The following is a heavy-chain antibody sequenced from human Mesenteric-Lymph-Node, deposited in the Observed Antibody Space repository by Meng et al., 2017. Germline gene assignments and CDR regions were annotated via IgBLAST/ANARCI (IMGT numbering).Heavy chain of an antibody. CDR2: INHSGST. V-gene: IGHV4-34*01. J-gene: IGHJ4*02. CDR3: AREIGY. CDR1: GGSFSGYY. Sequence: VQPQQGGAGLLKPSETLSLTCAVYGGSFSGYYWSWIRQPPGKGLEWIGEINHSGSTNYNPSLKSRVTISVDTSKNQFSLKLSSVTAADTAVYYCAREIGYWGQGTLVTVSS.